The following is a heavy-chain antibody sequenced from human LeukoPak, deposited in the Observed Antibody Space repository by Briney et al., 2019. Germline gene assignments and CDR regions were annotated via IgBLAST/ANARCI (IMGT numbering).Heavy chain of an antibody. CDR2: FDPENAEI. Sequence: ASVKVSCKLSGNTLRELPIQWVRQAGGKGLEWMAGFDPENAEIVYAQKFQGRVTMTEDTSTNTAYMELTSLTSDDRALYYCATRGSDFWSGFDFWGQGTQVTVSS. J-gene: IGHJ4*02. D-gene: IGHD3-3*01. V-gene: IGHV1-24*01. CDR1: GNTLRELP. CDR3: ATRGSDFWSGFDF.